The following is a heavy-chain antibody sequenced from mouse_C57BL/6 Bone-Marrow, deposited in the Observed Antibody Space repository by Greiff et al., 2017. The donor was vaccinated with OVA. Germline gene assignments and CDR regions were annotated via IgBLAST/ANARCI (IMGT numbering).Heavy chain of an antibody. CDR1: GYTFTSYG. J-gene: IGHJ3*01. CDR3: ARSRRGSFAY. V-gene: IGHV1-81*01. CDR2: IYPRSGNT. Sequence: ESGAELARPGASVKLSCKASGYTFTSYGISWVKQRTGQGLEWIGEIYPRSGNTYYNEKFKGKATLTADKSSSTAYMELRSLTSEDSAVYFCARSRRGSFAYWGQGTLVTVSA.